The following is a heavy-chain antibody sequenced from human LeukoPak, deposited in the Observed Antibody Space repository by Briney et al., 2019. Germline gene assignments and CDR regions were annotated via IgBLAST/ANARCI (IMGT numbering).Heavy chain of an antibody. Sequence: GGSLRLSCAASGFTFSSYAMSWIRQAPWKGLEWVSAISGSGGSTYYADSVKGRFTISRDNAKNSLYLQMNSLRAEDTAVYYCARDGGPHYSDYWGQGTLVTVSS. CDR3: ARDGGPHYSDY. CDR1: GFTFSSYA. CDR2: ISGSGGST. J-gene: IGHJ4*02. D-gene: IGHD3-3*01. V-gene: IGHV3-23*01.